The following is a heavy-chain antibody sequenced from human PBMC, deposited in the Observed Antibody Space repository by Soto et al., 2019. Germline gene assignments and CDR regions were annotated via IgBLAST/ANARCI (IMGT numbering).Heavy chain of an antibody. CDR1: GFTLSSYA. V-gene: IGHV3-23*01. J-gene: IGHJ5*02. D-gene: IGHD4-17*01. CDR3: ARGQRALITYGPFDP. CDR2: FSGTGGYT. Sequence: TGGSLRLSCAASGFTLSSYAMSWVRQAPGKGLEWVSTFSGTGGYTYYADSVKGRFTISRDDSKNTLFLHMNSLGAADTAVYYCARGQRALITYGPFDPWGQGTLVTVSS.